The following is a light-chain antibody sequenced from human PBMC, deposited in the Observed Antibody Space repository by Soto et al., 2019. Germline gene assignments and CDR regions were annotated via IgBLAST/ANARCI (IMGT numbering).Light chain of an antibody. J-gene: IGKJ4*01. CDR1: QYIGRY. V-gene: IGKV1-39*01. CDR2: AAS. CDR3: QQTYRTPLT. Sequence: DIQMTQSPSSLSASVGDRVTITCRAGQYIGRYLNWYQQKPGKAPKLLIYAASSLHSGVPSRFSGSGSGTDFTLTISSLQPEDFATYSCQQTYRTPLTFGRGTKVDIK.